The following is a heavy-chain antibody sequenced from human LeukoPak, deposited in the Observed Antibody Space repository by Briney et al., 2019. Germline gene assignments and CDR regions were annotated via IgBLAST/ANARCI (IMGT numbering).Heavy chain of an antibody. Sequence: GGSLRLSCAAYGFTFSSYSMNWVRQAPGKGLEWVSYISSSTNTIYYADSVKGRFTISRDNAKNSLFLQMNSLRDEDTAVYYCARGGYGANDDAFDIWGQGTMVAVSS. CDR2: ISSSTNTI. CDR1: GFTFSSYS. CDR3: ARGGYGANDDAFDI. J-gene: IGHJ3*02. V-gene: IGHV3-48*02. D-gene: IGHD4-23*01.